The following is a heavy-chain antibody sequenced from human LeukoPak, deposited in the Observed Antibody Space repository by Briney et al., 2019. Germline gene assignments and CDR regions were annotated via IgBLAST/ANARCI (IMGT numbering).Heavy chain of an antibody. J-gene: IGHJ6*03. Sequence: PGGSLRLSCAASGFTFSSYWMSWVRQAPGKGLEWVANIKQDGSEKYYVDSVKGRFTISRDNAKNSLYLQMNSLRAEDTAVYYCARVKLSRYYYMDVWGKGTTVTVSS. CDR3: ARVKLSRYYYMDV. D-gene: IGHD4-23*01. V-gene: IGHV3-7*01. CDR1: GFTFSSYW. CDR2: IKQDGSEK.